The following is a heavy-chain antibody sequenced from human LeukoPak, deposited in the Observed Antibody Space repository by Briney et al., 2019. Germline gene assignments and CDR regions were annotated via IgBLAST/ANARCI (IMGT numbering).Heavy chain of an antibody. Sequence: SETLSLTCTVSGGSISSYYWSWIRQPPGKGLEWIGYISYSGSTNFNPSLKSRVTISVDTSKNQFSLKLSSVTAADTAVYYCASGQQLVRPYYYYGMDVWGQGTTVTVSS. CDR1: GGSISSYY. CDR2: ISYSGST. CDR3: ASGQQLVRPYYYYGMDV. V-gene: IGHV4-59*12. J-gene: IGHJ6*02. D-gene: IGHD6-13*01.